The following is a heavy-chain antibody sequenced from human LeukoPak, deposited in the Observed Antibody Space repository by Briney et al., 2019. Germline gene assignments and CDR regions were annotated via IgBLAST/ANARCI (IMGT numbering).Heavy chain of an antibody. CDR3: ARANCSGGSCPNYYFGY. CDR1: GGSFSGYY. CDR2: INHSGST. Sequence: SETLSLTCAVYGGSFSGYYWSWIRQLPGKGLEWIGEINHSGSTNYNPSLKSRVTISVDTSKNQFSLKLSSVTAADTAVYYCARANCSGGSCPNYYFGYWGQGTLVTVSS. V-gene: IGHV4-34*01. D-gene: IGHD2-15*01. J-gene: IGHJ4*02.